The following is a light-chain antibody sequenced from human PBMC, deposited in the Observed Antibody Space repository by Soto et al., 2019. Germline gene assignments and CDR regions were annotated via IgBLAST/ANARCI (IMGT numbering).Light chain of an antibody. CDR3: SSYTSSSTLLYV. CDR2: DVS. V-gene: IGLV2-14*01. CDR1: SSDVGGYNY. J-gene: IGLJ1*01. Sequence: QSALTQPASVSGSPGQSITISCTGTSSDVGGYNYVSWYQQHPGKAPKLMIYDVSNRPSGVSNRFSGSKSGNTASLTISGLQAEDESEYYCSSYTSSSTLLYVFGTGTQLTVL.